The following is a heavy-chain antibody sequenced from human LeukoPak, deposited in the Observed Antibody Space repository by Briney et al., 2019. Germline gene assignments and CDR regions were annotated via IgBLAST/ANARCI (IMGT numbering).Heavy chain of an antibody. D-gene: IGHD3-10*01. CDR2: INAGNGNT. CDR1: GYTFTSYA. CDR3: ARALLWFGELLGDYYYGMDV. Sequence: ASVKVSCKASGYTFTSYAMHWVRQAPGQRLEWMGWINAGNGNTKYSQKFQGRVTITRDTSASTAYMELSSLRSGDTAVYYCARALLWFGELLGDYYYGMDVWGKGTTVTVSS. V-gene: IGHV1-3*01. J-gene: IGHJ6*04.